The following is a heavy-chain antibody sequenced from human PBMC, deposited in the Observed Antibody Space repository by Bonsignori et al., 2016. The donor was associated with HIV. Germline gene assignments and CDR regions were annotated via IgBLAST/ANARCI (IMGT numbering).Heavy chain of an antibody. Sequence: ASVKVSCKASGYTFTGYYMHWVRQAPGQGLEWMGWINPNSGGTNYAQKFQGRVTMTRDTSISTAYMELSRLRSDDTAVYYCARDHVHYYDSSGYYYDWGQGTLVTVSS. CDR1: GYTFTGYY. CDR3: ARDHVHYYDSSGYYYD. V-gene: IGHV1-2*02. D-gene: IGHD3-22*01. J-gene: IGHJ4*02. CDR2: INPNSGGT.